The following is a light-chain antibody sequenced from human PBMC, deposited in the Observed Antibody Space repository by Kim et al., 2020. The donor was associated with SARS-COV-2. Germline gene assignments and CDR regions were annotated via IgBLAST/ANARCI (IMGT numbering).Light chain of an antibody. CDR1: SLRSYY. V-gene: IGLV3-19*01. CDR3: NSRDSNDNVV. Sequence: VALGKTVRITCQGDSLRSYYATWYQQKPGQAPILVIYGKNNRPSGIPDRFAGSSSGNTASLTITETQAGDEADYYCNSRDSNDNVVFGGGTQLTVL. CDR2: GKN. J-gene: IGLJ3*02.